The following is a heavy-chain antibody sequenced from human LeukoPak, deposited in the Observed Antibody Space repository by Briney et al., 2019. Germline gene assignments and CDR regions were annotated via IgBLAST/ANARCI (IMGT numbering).Heavy chain of an antibody. Sequence: GGSLRLSCAASGFNFRAYAMTWVRQAPGKGLDWVSGISGSSGTTYYADSVRGRFTISRDNSKNTAYLQLNNLRAEDTAVYYCAKDGVATQHALDIWGHGTMVTVSS. J-gene: IGHJ3*02. CDR2: ISGSSGTT. CDR3: AKDGVATQHALDI. D-gene: IGHD5-12*01. V-gene: IGHV3-23*01. CDR1: GFNFRAYA.